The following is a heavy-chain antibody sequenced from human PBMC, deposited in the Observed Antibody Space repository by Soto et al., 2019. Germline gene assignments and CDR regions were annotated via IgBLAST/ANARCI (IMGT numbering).Heavy chain of an antibody. CDR1: GYTFTSYA. J-gene: IGHJ3*02. CDR3: ARYSIGVDGDYEVPGGAFDI. V-gene: IGHV1-3*01. Sequence: QVQLVQSGAEVKKPGASVKVSCKASGYTFTSYAMHWVRQAPGQRLEWMGWINAGNGNTKYSQKFQGRVTITRDTSASTAYMDLSSLRSEDTAVYYCARYSIGVDGDYEVPGGAFDIWGQGTMVTVSS. D-gene: IGHD4-17*01. CDR2: INAGNGNT.